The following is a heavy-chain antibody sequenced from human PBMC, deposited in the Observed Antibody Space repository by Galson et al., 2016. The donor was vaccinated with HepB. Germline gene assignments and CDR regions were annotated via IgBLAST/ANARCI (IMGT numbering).Heavy chain of an antibody. CDR2: IYPRDSDN. D-gene: IGHD3-3*01. J-gene: IGHJ4*02. CDR3: VRGGDFWSGYPDY. CDR1: GYSFSSSW. V-gene: IGHV5-51*01. Sequence: QSGAEVKKPGESLKISCKASGYSFSSSWIAWVRQMPGKGLEWMGVIYPRDSDNRYSPSFQGQVSISADKSISTAYLQWSSLKASDTAMYFCVRGGDFWSGYPDYWGQGTLVTVSS.